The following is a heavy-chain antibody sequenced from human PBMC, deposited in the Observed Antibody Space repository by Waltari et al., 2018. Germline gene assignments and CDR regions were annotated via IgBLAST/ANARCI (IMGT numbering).Heavy chain of an antibody. CDR3: ARGDGDYGDYYYFDY. V-gene: IGHV4-61*02. Sequence: QVQLQESGPGLVKPSQTLSLTCTVSGGSISSGSYYWSWIRQPAGKGLEWIGRIYTSGSTTSNPSLKSRVTISVDTSKNQFSLKLSSVTAADTAVYYCARGDGDYGDYYYFDYWGQGTLVTVSS. CDR1: GGSISSGSYY. CDR2: IYTSGST. D-gene: IGHD4-17*01. J-gene: IGHJ4*02.